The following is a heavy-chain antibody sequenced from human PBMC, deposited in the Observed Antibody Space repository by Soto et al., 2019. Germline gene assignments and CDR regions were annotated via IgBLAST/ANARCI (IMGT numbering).Heavy chain of an antibody. J-gene: IGHJ6*02. D-gene: IGHD6-19*01. V-gene: IGHV5-10-1*01. Sequence: RGESLKISCKGSGYSFTSYWISWVRQMPGNGLEWMGRIDPSDSYTNYSPSFQGHVTISADKSISTAYLQWSSLKASDTAMYYCANSYSSGRSYGMDVWGQGTTVTVSS. CDR3: ANSYSSGRSYGMDV. CDR1: GYSFTSYW. CDR2: IDPSDSYT.